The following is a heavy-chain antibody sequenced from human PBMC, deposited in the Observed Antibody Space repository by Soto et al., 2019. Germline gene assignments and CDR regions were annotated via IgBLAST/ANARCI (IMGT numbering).Heavy chain of an antibody. V-gene: IGHV1-46*01. J-gene: IGHJ5*02. CDR3: AFSRTTQPLLDP. CDR1: GYTFTSYY. CDR2: INPSGGSS. Sequence: ASVKVSCKASGYTFTSYYMHWVRQAPGQGLEWMGVINPSGGSSSYAQNFQGRVTMTRDTSTSTAYMELSSLRSEDTAVYYCAFSRTTQPLLDPWGQGTLVTVSS. D-gene: IGHD4-17*01.